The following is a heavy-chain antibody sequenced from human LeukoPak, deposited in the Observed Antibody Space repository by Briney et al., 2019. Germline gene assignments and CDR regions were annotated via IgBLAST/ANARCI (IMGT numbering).Heavy chain of an antibody. CDR3: AKDIGCSGGTCYFPNYFDY. Sequence: GGSLRLSCTASGFTFDDYAMHWVRQAPGKGLEWVSGISRNNNNMDYADSVKGRFTISRDNAKNSLYLQMNSLRTEDTAFYFCAKDIGCSGGTCYFPNYFDYWGQGTLVTVSS. D-gene: IGHD2-15*01. CDR1: GFTFDDYA. J-gene: IGHJ4*02. CDR2: ISRNNNNM. V-gene: IGHV3-9*01.